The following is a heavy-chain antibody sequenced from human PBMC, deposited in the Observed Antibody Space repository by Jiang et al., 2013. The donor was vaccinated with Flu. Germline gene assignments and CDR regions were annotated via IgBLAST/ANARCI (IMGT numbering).Heavy chain of an antibody. J-gene: IGHJ2*01. D-gene: IGHD3-10*01. CDR3: ARDPMITMVRGAPNQAGEWVVRRSGYFDL. CDR1: SSNSAA. CDR2: TYHRSKWYN. V-gene: IGHV6-1*01. Sequence: SSNSAAWNWIRQSPSRGLEWLGRTYHRSKWYNDYAVSVKSRITINPDTSKNQFSLQLNSVTPEDTAVYFCARDPMITMVRGAPNQAGEWVVRRSGYFDLWGRGTLVTVSS.